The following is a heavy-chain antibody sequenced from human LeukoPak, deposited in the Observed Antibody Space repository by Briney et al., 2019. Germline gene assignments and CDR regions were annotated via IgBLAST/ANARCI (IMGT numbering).Heavy chain of an antibody. D-gene: IGHD2-2*01. CDR1: EYTFTDYY. Sequence: ASVKVSCKASEYTFTDYYLQWVRQAPGQGLEWMGWINPVSGGTNYVQKYQGRVTMTRDTSISTAYMELSRLRSDDTAVYYCARANFLSCSSTSCLFDYWGQGTLVTVSS. CDR2: INPVSGGT. V-gene: IGHV1-2*02. CDR3: ARANFLSCSSTSCLFDY. J-gene: IGHJ4*02.